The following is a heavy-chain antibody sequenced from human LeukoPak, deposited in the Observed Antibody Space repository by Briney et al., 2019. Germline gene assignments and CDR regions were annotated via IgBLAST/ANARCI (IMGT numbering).Heavy chain of an antibody. CDR2: IYHSGST. D-gene: IGHD4-11*01. J-gene: IGHJ3*01. Sequence: KPSETLSLTCTVSGYSISSGYYWGWIRQPPGKGLEWIGSIYHSGSTYYNPSLKSRVTISVDTSKNQFSLKLSSVTAADTAVYYCARGSTGPDYWGQGTMVTVSS. V-gene: IGHV4-38-2*02. CDR1: GYSISSGYY. CDR3: ARGSTGPDY.